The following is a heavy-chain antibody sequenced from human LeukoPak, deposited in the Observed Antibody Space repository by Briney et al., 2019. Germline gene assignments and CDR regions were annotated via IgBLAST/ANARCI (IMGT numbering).Heavy chain of an antibody. Sequence: TGGSLRLSCAASGFTFSSYWMNWARQAPGKGLEWVAVIWYDGSNKYYADSVKGRFTISRDNSKNTLHLQMNSLRAEDTAVYYCSRDMHSSGWYVYYYYYGMDVWGQGTTVTVSS. CDR2: IWYDGSNK. V-gene: IGHV3-33*08. D-gene: IGHD6-19*01. J-gene: IGHJ6*02. CDR3: SRDMHSSGWYVYYYYYGMDV. CDR1: GFTFSSYW.